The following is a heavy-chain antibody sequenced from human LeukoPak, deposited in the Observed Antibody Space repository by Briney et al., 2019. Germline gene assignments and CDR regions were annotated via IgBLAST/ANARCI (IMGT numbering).Heavy chain of an antibody. D-gene: IGHD2-2*01. V-gene: IGHV3-23*01. CDR2: ISGSGGST. J-gene: IGHJ4*02. CDR3: AKGGLPAAPMD. CDR1: GFTFSSYA. Sequence: AGGSLRLSCAASGFTFSSYAMSWVRQAPGKGLEWVSAISGSGGSTYCADSVRGRFTISRDNSKSTLYLQMNSLRAEDTAVYYCAKGGLPAAPMDWGQGTLVTVSS.